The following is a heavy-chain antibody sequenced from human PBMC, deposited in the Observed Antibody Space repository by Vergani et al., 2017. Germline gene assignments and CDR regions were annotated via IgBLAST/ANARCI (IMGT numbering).Heavy chain of an antibody. D-gene: IGHD6-19*01. CDR2: IGTAGDT. J-gene: IGHJ4*02. CDR1: GFTFSSYD. Sequence: VQLVESGGGLVKPGGSLRLSCAASGFTFSSYDMHWVRQATGKGLEWVSAIGTAGDTYYPGSVKGRFTISRENAKNSLYLQMNSLRAGDTAVYYCARTAHLSGWYDYWGQGTLVTVSS. V-gene: IGHV3-13*04. CDR3: ARTAHLSGWYDY.